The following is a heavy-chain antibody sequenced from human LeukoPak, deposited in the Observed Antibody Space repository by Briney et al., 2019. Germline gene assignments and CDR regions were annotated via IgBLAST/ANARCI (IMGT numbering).Heavy chain of an antibody. CDR2: ISYDGSNK. J-gene: IGHJ4*02. CDR1: GFTFSSYA. Sequence: GGSLRLSCAASGFTFSSYARHGVRQAPGKGLERVAVISYDGSNKYYADSVKGRFTISRDNSKNTLYLQMNSLRAEDTAVYYCARALRSSSWYGFDYWGQGTLVTVSS. V-gene: IGHV3-30*04. D-gene: IGHD6-13*01. CDR3: ARALRSSSWYGFDY.